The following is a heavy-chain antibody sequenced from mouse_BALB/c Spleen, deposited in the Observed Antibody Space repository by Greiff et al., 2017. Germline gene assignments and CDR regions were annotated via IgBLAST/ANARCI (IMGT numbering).Heavy chain of an antibody. Sequence: EVKLMESGGGLVKPGGSLKLSCAASGFTFSSYAMSWVRQTPEKRLEWVASISSGGSTYYPDSVKGRFTISRDNARNILYLQMSSLRSEDTAMYYCARVDYPYLFAYWGQGTLVTVSA. CDR2: ISSGGST. D-gene: IGHD2-4*01. J-gene: IGHJ3*01. CDR3: ARVDYPYLFAY. CDR1: GFTFSSYA. V-gene: IGHV5-6-5*01.